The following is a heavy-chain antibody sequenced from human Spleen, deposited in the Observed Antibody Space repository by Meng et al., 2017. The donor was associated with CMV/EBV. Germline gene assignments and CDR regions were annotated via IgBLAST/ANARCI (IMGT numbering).Heavy chain of an antibody. CDR1: GIFFRSYG. J-gene: IGHJ6*02. CDR2: IRYDGSYK. Sequence: GESLKISCAVSGIFFRSYGIHWVRQAPGKGLEWVAFIRYDGSYKEYVDSVKGRFTISRDNSKNLLNLQMNGLRAEDSAVYYCALCGGALSGHHYYYGLDVWGQGTTVTVS. CDR3: ALCGGALSGHHYYYGLDV. V-gene: IGHV3-30*02. D-gene: IGHD2-21*01.